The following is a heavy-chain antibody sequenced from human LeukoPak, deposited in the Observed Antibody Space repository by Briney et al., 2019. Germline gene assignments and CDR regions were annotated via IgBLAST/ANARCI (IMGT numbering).Heavy chain of an antibody. CDR2: ITSNGGST. J-gene: IGHJ4*02. Sequence: GGSLRLSCAASGFTFSSYAMHWVRQAPGKGLEYVSAITSNGGSTYYANSVKCRFTISRDNSKNTLYLQMGSLRAEDIAVYYCARGAHYDFWSGPRYYFDYWGEGTLVTV. D-gene: IGHD3-3*01. CDR1: GFTFSSYA. V-gene: IGHV3-64*01. CDR3: ARGAHYDFWSGPRYYFDY.